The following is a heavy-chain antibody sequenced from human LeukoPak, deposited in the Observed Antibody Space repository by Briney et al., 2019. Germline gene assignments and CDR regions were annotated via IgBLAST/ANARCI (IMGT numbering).Heavy chain of an antibody. CDR1: DGSITNYY. V-gene: IGHV4-59*01. CDR3: ARDPAVLWFGEKAFDI. CDR2: IYYSGST. D-gene: IGHD3-10*01. Sequence: SETLSLTCAVSDGSITNYYWSWVRQPPGKGPEWIGGIYYSGSTNYNPSFKCRVTISVDTSKNQFSLKLSSVTAADTAVYYFARDPAVLWFGEKAFDIWGQGTMVTVSS. J-gene: IGHJ3*02.